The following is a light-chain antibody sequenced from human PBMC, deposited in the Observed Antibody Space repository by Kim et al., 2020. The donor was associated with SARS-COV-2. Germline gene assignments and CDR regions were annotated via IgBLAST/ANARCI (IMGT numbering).Light chain of an antibody. CDR3: QAWDLTTVV. CDR2: QDA. V-gene: IGLV3-1*01. J-gene: IGLJ2*01. CDR1: KLGDKY. Sequence: SYELTQPPSMSVSPGQTASISCSGDKLGDKYAYWYQQKPGQSPVLVIYQDAKRPSGIPERFSGSNSGNTATLTISGAQAMDEADYYCQAWDLTTVVFGGG.